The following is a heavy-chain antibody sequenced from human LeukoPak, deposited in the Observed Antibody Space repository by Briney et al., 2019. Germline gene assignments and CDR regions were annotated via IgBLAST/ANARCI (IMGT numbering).Heavy chain of an antibody. J-gene: IGHJ4*02. Sequence: GGSLRLSCAASGFTFSTYGMHWVRQAPGKGLEWVAFVRYDGSKKYYTNSVKGRFTISRDNAKNSLYLQMNSLRAEDTAVYYCARDWRDYYDSSGYYYFDYWGQGTLVTVSS. CDR3: ARDWRDYYDSSGYYYFDY. CDR1: GFTFSTYG. V-gene: IGHV3-30*02. D-gene: IGHD3-22*01. CDR2: VRYDGSKK.